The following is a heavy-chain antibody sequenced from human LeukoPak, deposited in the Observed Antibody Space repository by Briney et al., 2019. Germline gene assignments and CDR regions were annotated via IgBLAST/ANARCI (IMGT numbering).Heavy chain of an antibody. CDR2: ISGSGAGT. Sequence: GGSLRLSCAASGFTFSNYAMSWVRQAPRKGLEWVSAISGSGAGTYSADSVKGRFTISRDNSKNTLYLQMNSLRAEDTAVYYCAKPFYSGYDSHFDYWGQGTLVTVSS. D-gene: IGHD5-12*01. CDR1: GFTFSNYA. V-gene: IGHV3-23*01. J-gene: IGHJ4*02. CDR3: AKPFYSGYDSHFDY.